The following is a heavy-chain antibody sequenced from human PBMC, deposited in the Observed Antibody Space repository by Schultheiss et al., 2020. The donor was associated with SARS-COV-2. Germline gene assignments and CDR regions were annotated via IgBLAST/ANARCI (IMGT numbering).Heavy chain of an antibody. CDR1: GFTFSSSW. D-gene: IGHD1-26*01. Sequence: GGSLRLSCAASGFTFSSSWMHWVCQAPEKGQEWVADIKCDGSEKYYVDSVKGRFTISRDNSKNTLYLQMNSLRAEDTAVINPRRKWEPWFDYWGQGTLVTVSS. J-gene: IGHJ4*02. V-gene: IGHV3-52*02. CDR2: IKCDGSEK. CDR3: RRKWEPWFDY.